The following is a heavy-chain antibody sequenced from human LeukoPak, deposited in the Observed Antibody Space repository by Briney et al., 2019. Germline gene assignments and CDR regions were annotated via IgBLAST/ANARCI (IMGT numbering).Heavy chain of an antibody. CDR3: ARSNYYDSSGYLYYYFYYMDV. Sequence: SETLSLTCTVSGGSISSYYWSWTRQPPGKGLEWIGYIYYSGSTNYNPSLKSRVTISVDTSKNRFSLKLSSVTAADTAVYYCARSNYYDSSGYLYYYFYYMDVWGKGTTVTVSS. D-gene: IGHD3-22*01. J-gene: IGHJ6*03. V-gene: IGHV4-59*01. CDR2: IYYSGST. CDR1: GGSISSYY.